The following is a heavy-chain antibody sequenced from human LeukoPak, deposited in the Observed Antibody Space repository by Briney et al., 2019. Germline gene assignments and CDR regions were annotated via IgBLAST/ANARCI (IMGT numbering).Heavy chain of an antibody. CDR3: ARGLQLHGDYYYYMDV. Sequence: SQTLSLTCTVSGGSISSGGYYWSWIRQPPGKGLEWIGYIYHSGNTYYNPSLKSRVTISVDRSKNQFSLQLSSVTAADTAVYYCARGLQLHGDYYYYMDVWGKGTTVTVSS. D-gene: IGHD5-18*01. CDR2: IYHSGNT. J-gene: IGHJ6*03. CDR1: GGSISSGGYY. V-gene: IGHV4-30-2*01.